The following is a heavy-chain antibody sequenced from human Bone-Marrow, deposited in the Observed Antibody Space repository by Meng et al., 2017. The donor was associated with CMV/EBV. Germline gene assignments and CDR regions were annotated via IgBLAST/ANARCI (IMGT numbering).Heavy chain of an antibody. V-gene: IGHV4-61*01. CDR3: ARDPATHYDFWSGYLSGYYYGMDV. CDR2: IYYSGST. J-gene: IGHJ6*02. CDR1: GGSVSSGSYY. Sequence: SETLSLTCTVAGGSVSSGSYYWSWLRQPPGKGLEWIGYIYYSGSTNYNPSLKSRVTISVDTSKNQFSLKLSSVTAEDTAVYYCARDPATHYDFWSGYLSGYYYGMDVWGQGTTVTVYS. D-gene: IGHD3-3*01.